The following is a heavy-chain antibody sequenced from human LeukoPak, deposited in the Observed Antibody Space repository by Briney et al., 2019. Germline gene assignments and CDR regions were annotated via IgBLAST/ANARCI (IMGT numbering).Heavy chain of an antibody. CDR1: GYTFTGYY. J-gene: IGHJ3*02. CDR2: INPNSGGT. CDR3: ATAYYYDSRKTGAFDI. Sequence: GASVKVSCKASGYTFTGYYMHWVRQAPGQGLEWMGWINPNSGGTNYAQKFQGRVTMTRDTSISTAYMELSRLRSDDTAVYYCATAYYYDSRKTGAFDIWGQGTMVTVSS. V-gene: IGHV1-2*02. D-gene: IGHD3-22*01.